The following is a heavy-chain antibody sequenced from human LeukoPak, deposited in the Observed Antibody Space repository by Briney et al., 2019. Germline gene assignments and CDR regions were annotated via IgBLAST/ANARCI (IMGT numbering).Heavy chain of an antibody. CDR3: ARAIFYGDSAGYSSQH. V-gene: IGHV1-69*04. D-gene: IGHD4-17*01. J-gene: IGHJ1*01. CDR2: IIPILGIA. CDR1: GYIFTSYG. Sequence: SVKVSCKASGYIFTSYGISWVRQAPGQGLEWMGRIIPILGIANYAQKFQGRVTITADKSTSTAYMELSSLRSEDTAVYYCARAIFYGDSAGYSSQHWGQATLVTVSS.